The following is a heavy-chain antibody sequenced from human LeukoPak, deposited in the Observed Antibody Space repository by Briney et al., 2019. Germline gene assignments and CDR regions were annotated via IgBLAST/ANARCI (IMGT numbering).Heavy chain of an antibody. J-gene: IGHJ3*02. V-gene: IGHV3-21*01. D-gene: IGHD1-1*01. Sequence: GGSLTLSCAASGFTFSTYHMNWVRQAPGKGLEWVAFVPDNSGFKTYADSVKGRFSISRDNAKNSLYLQMDSLRAEDTAVYYCARDLSASERAFDIWGQRTLVTVTS. CDR3: ARDLSASERAFDI. CDR2: VPDNSGFK. CDR1: GFTFSTYH.